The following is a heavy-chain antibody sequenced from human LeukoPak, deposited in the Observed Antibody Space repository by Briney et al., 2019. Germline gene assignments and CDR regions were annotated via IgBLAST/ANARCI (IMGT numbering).Heavy chain of an antibody. CDR2: IYYSGCT. Sequence: KPSETLSLTCTVSGDSFSSYYWSWIRQPPGKGLEWIGYIYYSGCTNYNPSRKSRVTISVDTSKNEFSLKLSSVTAADTAVYYCARYPTAFDICGQGTMVTDSS. CDR1: GDSFSSYY. J-gene: IGHJ3*02. CDR3: ARYPTAFDI. V-gene: IGHV4-59*01.